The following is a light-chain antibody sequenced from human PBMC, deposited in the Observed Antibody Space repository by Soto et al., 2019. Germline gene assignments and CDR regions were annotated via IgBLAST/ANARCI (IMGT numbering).Light chain of an antibody. CDR2: LGS. J-gene: IGKJ1*01. CDR1: QSLLHSNGYNY. CDR3: MQALQTWT. V-gene: IGKV2-28*01. Sequence: DIVMTQSPLSLPVTPGEPASISCRSSQSLLHSNGYNYLDWYLQKPGQSPQLLIYLGSNRASGVPDRFSSSGSGTEFTLKISRVEAEYVGVYYCMQALQTWTFGQGTKVEIK.